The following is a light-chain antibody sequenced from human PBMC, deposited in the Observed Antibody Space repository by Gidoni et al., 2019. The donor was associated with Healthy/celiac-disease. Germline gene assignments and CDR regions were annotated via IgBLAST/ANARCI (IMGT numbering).Light chain of an antibody. CDR1: SSDVGRYNL. CDR2: EGS. Sequence: SALTQPASVSGSPGQSITISCTGTSSDVGRYNLVSWYQQHPGKAPKLMIYEGSKRPSGVSNRFSGSKSGNTASLTISGLQAEDEADYYCCSYAGSSTFWVFGGGTKLTVL. J-gene: IGLJ3*02. CDR3: CSYAGSSTFWV. V-gene: IGLV2-23*03.